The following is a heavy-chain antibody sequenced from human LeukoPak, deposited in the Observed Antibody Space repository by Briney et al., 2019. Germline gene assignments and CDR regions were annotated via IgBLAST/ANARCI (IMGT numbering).Heavy chain of an antibody. D-gene: IGHD2-2*01. CDR1: GYTFTSYA. CDR2: INPNSGDT. V-gene: IGHV1-2*06. CDR3: ARDYCSSTSCLFDY. J-gene: IGHJ4*02. Sequence: ASVNVSCKASGYTFTSYAMNWVRQAPGQGLEWMGRINPNSGDTNYAQKFQGRVTMTRDTSISTAYMELSRLTSDDTAMYYCARDYCSSTSCLFDYWGQGTLVTVSS.